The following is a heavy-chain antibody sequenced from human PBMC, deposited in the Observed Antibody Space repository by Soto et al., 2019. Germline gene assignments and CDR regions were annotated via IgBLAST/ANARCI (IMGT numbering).Heavy chain of an antibody. D-gene: IGHD1-26*01. J-gene: IGHJ6*02. CDR1: GFTFSSYG. CDR2: IWYDGSNK. Sequence: QVQLVESGGGVVQPGRSLRLSCAASGFTFSSYGMHWVRQAPGKGLEWVAVIWYDGSNKYYADSVKGRFTISRDNSKNTLYLQMNSLRAEDTAVYYCARCWQLISYGMDVWGHGTTVTVSS. CDR3: ARCWQLISYGMDV. V-gene: IGHV3-33*01.